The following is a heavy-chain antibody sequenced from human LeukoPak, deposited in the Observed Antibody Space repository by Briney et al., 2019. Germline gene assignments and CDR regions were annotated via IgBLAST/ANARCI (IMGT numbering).Heavy chain of an antibody. CDR1: GGSIRSYY. V-gene: IGHV4-59*01. Sequence: SETLSLTCTVSGGSIRSYYWSWIRQPPGKGLECIGYIYYIGSTNYNPSLKSRVTISLDTSKSQFSLKLTSVTPADTAVYYCARGGIVGSRTNWFDPWGQGILVTVSS. D-gene: IGHD1-26*01. J-gene: IGHJ5*02. CDR2: IYYIGST. CDR3: ARGGIVGSRTNWFDP.